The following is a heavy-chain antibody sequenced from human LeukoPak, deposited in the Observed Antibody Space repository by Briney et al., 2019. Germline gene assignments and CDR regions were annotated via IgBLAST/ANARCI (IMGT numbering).Heavy chain of an antibody. J-gene: IGHJ6*03. Sequence: ASVKVSCKASGYTFTGYYMHWVRQAPGQGLEWMGWINPNSGGTNYAQKFQGRVTMTRDTSISTVYMELSSLRSDDTAVYYCARSPLPGGDHELAYYYYYYYMDVWGQGTTVTISS. CDR1: GYTFTGYY. CDR3: ARSPLPGGDHELAYYYYYYYMDV. D-gene: IGHD2-21*02. CDR2: INPNSGGT. V-gene: IGHV1-2*02.